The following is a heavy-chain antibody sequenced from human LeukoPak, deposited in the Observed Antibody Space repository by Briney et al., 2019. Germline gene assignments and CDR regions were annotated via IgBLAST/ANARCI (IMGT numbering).Heavy chain of an antibody. Sequence: GGSLRLSCAASGFTFSSYAMSWVRQAPGKGLEWASAISGSGGSTYYADSVKGRFTISRDNSKNTLYLQMNSLRAEDTAVYYCAKGRYCSSTSCYTLEGWFDPWGQGTLVTVSS. D-gene: IGHD2-2*02. CDR3: AKGRYCSSTSCYTLEGWFDP. J-gene: IGHJ5*02. CDR1: GFTFSSYA. V-gene: IGHV3-23*01. CDR2: ISGSGGST.